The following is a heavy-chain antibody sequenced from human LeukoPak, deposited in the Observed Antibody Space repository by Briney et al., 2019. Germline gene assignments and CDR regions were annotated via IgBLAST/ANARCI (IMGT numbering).Heavy chain of an antibody. Sequence: ASVKVSCKASGYTFTSYYMHWVRQAPGQGLEWMGIINPSGGSTSYAQKFQGRVTMTRDMSTSTVYMELSSLRSEDTAVYYCAEASYYGSGRVRFDPWGQGTLVTVSS. CDR2: INPSGGST. V-gene: IGHV1-46*01. D-gene: IGHD3-10*01. CDR1: GYTFTSYY. CDR3: AEASYYGSGRVRFDP. J-gene: IGHJ5*02.